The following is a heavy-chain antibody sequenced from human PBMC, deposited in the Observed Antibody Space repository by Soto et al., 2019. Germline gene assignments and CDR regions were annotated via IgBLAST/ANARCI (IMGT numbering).Heavy chain of an antibody. CDR1: GFSLSNAGLG. D-gene: IGHD6-13*01. V-gene: IGHV2-26*04. Sequence: QVTVKESGPVLVKPTETLTLTCTVSGFSLSNAGLGVSCIRQPPGKALEWLAHIFSNDEKSYSTSLKSRLTISKDTSKSQVVLTMTNMDPVDTATYYCASTYSTSWYWFDPWGQGTLVTVSS. J-gene: IGHJ5*02. CDR2: IFSNDEK. CDR3: ASTYSTSWYWFDP.